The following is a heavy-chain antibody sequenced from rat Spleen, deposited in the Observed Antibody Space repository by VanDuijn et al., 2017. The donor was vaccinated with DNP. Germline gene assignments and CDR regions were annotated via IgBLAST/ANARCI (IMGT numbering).Heavy chain of an antibody. CDR2: ISTSGSRA. CDR1: GFTFSNYY. CDR3: ASRPPPTRGPFDY. J-gene: IGHJ2*01. D-gene: IGHD1-4*01. Sequence: EVQLVESGGGLVQPGRSLKLSCAASGFTFSNYYMAWVRQAPKKGLEWVATISTSGSRAYYPDSVKGRFTISRDDAKSSLYLQMNSLKSEDTATYYCASRPPPTRGPFDYWGQGVTVTVSS. V-gene: IGHV5-25*01.